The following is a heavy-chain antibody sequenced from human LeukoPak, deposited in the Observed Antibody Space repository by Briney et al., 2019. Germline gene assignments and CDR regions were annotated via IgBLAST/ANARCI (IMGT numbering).Heavy chain of an antibody. J-gene: IGHJ4*02. V-gene: IGHV1-69*04. CDR1: GGTFSSYA. CDR3: AGEINSSGMYY. D-gene: IGHD3-22*01. CDR2: IIPILGIA. Sequence: SVKVSCKASGGTFSSYAISWVRQAPGQGLEWMGRIIPILGIANYAQKFQGRVTITADKSTSTAYMELSSLRSEDTAVYYCAGEINSSGMYYWGQGTLVTVSS.